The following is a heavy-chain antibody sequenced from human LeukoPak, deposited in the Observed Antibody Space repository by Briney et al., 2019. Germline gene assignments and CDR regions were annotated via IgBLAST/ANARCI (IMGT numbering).Heavy chain of an antibody. CDR1: GFTFSSYG. CDR2: IWYDGSNK. J-gene: IGHJ5*02. D-gene: IGHD3-10*01. CDR3: AGTIGELNWFDP. V-gene: IGHV3-33*01. Sequence: PGRSLRLSCAASGFTFSSYGMHWVRQAPGKGLEWVAVIWYDGSNKYYADSVKGRFTISRDNSKNTLYLQMNSLRAEDTAVYYCAGTIGELNWFDPWGQGTLVTVSS.